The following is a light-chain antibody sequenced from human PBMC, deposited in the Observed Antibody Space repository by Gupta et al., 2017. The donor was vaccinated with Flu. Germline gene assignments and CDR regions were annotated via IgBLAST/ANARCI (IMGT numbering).Light chain of an antibody. J-gene: IGLJ1*01. V-gene: IGLV2-11*01. Sequence: QSALTQPRSVSGSPGQSVTISCTGTSSDVGAYNYISWYQHHPDKAPKVIIYDVSKRPSGVPDRFSCATSGNTASLIIYGLQDEDEADDYCCSSADTYTQNEVFGTGTKVTVL. CDR2: DVS. CDR3: CSSADTYTQNEV. CDR1: SSDVGAYNY.